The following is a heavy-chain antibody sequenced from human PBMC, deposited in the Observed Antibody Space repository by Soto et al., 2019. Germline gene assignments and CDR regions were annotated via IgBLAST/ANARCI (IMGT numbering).Heavy chain of an antibody. CDR3: VRGASLNFDY. Sequence: PGGSLRLSCAASGFTFSTYGMSWARQAPGKGLEWVSGVNWNGGSTGYADSVKGRFTISRDNAKNSLYLQMNSLRAEDTAFYYWVRGASLNFDYWGQGTLVTVSS. CDR1: GFTFSTYG. J-gene: IGHJ4*02. CDR2: VNWNGGST. V-gene: IGHV3-20*04. D-gene: IGHD1-26*01.